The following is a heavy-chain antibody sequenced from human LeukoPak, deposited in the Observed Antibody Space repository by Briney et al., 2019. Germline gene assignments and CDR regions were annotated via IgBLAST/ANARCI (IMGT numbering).Heavy chain of an antibody. CDR2: IYHSGST. V-gene: IGHV4-61*05. J-gene: IGHJ1*01. Sequence: SETLSLTCTVSGGSISSSSYYWSWIRQPPGKGLEWIGYIYHSGSTNYNPSLKSRVTISIDTSKSQFSLKLSSLAAADTAVYYCVRGTDFQHWGQGTLVTVSS. CDR3: VRGTDFQH. CDR1: GGSISSSSYY.